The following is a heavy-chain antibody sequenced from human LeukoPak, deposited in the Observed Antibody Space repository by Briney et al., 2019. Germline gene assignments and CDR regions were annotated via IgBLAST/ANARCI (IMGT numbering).Heavy chain of an antibody. CDR3: ARHNQGSPDY. CDR1: GFIFSYYG. CDR2: ISSSRSIM. V-gene: IGHV3-48*01. J-gene: IGHJ4*02. Sequence: GGSLRLSCVASGFIFSYYGMDWVRQAPGMGLEWISYISSSRSIMYYADSVLGRFTVSRDNAENTLYLQMNSLRGDDTAVYYCARHNQGSPDYWGQGTLVTVSS.